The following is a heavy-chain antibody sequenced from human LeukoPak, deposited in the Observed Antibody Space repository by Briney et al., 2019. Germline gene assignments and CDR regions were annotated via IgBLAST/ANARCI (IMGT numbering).Heavy chain of an antibody. CDR3: ARVRKDYYDSTGYWAELYNWFDP. D-gene: IGHD3-22*01. CDR2: ISAYNGNT. J-gene: IGHJ5*02. CDR1: GYTFTSYG. Sequence: EASVKVSCKASGYTFTSYGISWVRQAPGQGLEWMGWISAYNGNTNYAQKLQGRVTMTTDTSTSTAYMELRSLRSDDTAVYYCARVRKDYYDSTGYWAELYNWFDPWGQGTLLTVSS. V-gene: IGHV1-18*01.